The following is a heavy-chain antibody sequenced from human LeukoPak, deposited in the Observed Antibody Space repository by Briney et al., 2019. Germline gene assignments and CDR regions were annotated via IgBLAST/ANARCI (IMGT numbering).Heavy chain of an antibody. CDR2: ISYDGRKM. CDR1: GFTFSDYG. D-gene: IGHD3-22*01. CDR3: ARDYYDSSGYYYLRDY. V-gene: IGHV3-30*03. J-gene: IGHJ4*02. Sequence: PGRSLRHSGVASGFTFSDYGIHWVRQAPGKGLEWVAVISYDGRKMKYADSVKGRFTISRDNSKDTLSLHMNTLRTEDTAVYYCARDYYDSSGYYYLRDYWGQGTLVTVSS.